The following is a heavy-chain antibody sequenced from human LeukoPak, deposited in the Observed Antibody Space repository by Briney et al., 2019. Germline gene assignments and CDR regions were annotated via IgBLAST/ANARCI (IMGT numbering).Heavy chain of an antibody. V-gene: IGHV4-59*01. Sequence: SETLSLTCTVSGGSISSYYWSWIRQPPGKGLEWIGYIYYSGSTNHNPSLKSRVTISVDTSKNQFSLKLSSVTAADTAVYYCARGDSSGARKYYYYYMDVWGKGTTVTVSS. CDR1: GGSISSYY. CDR2: IYYSGST. CDR3: ARGDSSGARKYYYYYMDV. D-gene: IGHD1-14*01. J-gene: IGHJ6*03.